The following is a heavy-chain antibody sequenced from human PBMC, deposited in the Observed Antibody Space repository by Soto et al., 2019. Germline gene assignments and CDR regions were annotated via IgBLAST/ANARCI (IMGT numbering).Heavy chain of an antibody. CDR2: INPNSGGT. CDR1: GYTFTGYC. D-gene: IGHD2-2*01. J-gene: IGHJ4*02. V-gene: IGHV1-2*02. CDR3: ARGPDIVVVPAAEVDY. Sequence: ASVKVSCKASGYTFTGYCMHWVRQAPGQGLEWMGWINPNSGGTNYAQKFQGRVTMTRDTSISTAYMELSRLRSDDTAVYYCARGPDIVVVPAAEVDYWGQGTLVTVSS.